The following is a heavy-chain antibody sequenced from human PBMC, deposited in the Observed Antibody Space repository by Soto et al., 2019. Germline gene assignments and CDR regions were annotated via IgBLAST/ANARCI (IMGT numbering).Heavy chain of an antibody. CDR1: GFTFTSSA. Sequence: ASVKVSCKASGFTFTSSAVQWVRQARGQRLEWIGWIVVGSGNTNYAQKFQERVTITRDMSTSTAYMELSSLRSEDTAVYYCAADLLFPIRDWNYPDAFDIWGQGTMVTVSS. D-gene: IGHD1-7*01. V-gene: IGHV1-58*01. J-gene: IGHJ3*02. CDR2: IVVGSGNT. CDR3: AADLLFPIRDWNYPDAFDI.